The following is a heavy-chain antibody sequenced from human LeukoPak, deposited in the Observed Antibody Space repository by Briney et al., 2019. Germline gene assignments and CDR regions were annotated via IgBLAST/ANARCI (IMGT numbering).Heavy chain of an antibody. V-gene: IGHV1-2*02. CDR2: INPNSGDA. CDR1: GYTFTGYY. Sequence: ASVKVSCKASGYTFTGYYMHWVRQAPGQGLEWMGWINPNSGDANYAQKFQGRVTMTRDTSISTGYMELSRLKNDDTAVYYCARDPYSSGWYAAGDYWGQGTLVTVSS. CDR3: ARDPYSSGWYAAGDY. D-gene: IGHD6-19*01. J-gene: IGHJ4*02.